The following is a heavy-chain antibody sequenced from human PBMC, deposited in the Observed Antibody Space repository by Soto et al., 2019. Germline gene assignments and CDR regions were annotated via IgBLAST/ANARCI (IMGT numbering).Heavy chain of an antibody. V-gene: IGHV3-23*01. J-gene: IGHJ4*02. CDR3: AKDLTPYCSNTSCYTGEFDY. D-gene: IGHD2-2*02. CDR1: GFTFSSYA. Sequence: EVQLLESGGGLVQPGGSLRLSCAASGFTFSSYAMSWVRQAPGKGLEWVSAISGSGGSTYYADSVKGRFTISRDNSKNTLYLQMNSLRGEDTAVYYCAKDLTPYCSNTSCYTGEFDYWGQGTLVTVSS. CDR2: ISGSGGST.